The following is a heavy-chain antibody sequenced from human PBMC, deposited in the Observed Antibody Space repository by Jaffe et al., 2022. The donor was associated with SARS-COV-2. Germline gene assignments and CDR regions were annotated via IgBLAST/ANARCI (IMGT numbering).Heavy chain of an antibody. CDR2: IYYSGST. CDR3: ATQNAYCSGGSCYSSPLDV. CDR1: GGSISSYY. V-gene: IGHV4-59*01. D-gene: IGHD2-15*01. J-gene: IGHJ6*02. Sequence: QVQLQESGPGLVKPSETLSLTCTVSGGSISSYYWSWIRQPPGKGLEWIGYIYYSGSTNYNPSLKSRVTISVDTSKNQFSLKLSSVTAADTAVYYCATQNAYCSGGSCYSSPLDVWGQGTTVTVSS.